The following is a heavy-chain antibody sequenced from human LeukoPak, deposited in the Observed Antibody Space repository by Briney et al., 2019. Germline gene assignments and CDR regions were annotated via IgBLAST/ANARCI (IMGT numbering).Heavy chain of an antibody. V-gene: IGHV3-33*08. CDR3: AREGITGSTNWFDC. D-gene: IGHD1-7*01. CDR2: IWSDGSKK. CDR1: GFTFSSYA. J-gene: IGHJ5*01. Sequence: PGRSLRLSCAASGFTFSSYAMHWVRQAPGKGLEWVAVIWSDGSKKYYVDSVKGRFTISRDNSKNTLYLQMNSLRAEDTAVYYCAREGITGSTNWFDCWGQGTLVTVSS.